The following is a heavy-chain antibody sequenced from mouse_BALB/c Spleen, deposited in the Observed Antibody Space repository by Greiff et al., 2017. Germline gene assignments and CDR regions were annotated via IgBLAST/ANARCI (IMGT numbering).Heavy chain of an antibody. CDR2: INSNGGST. CDR1: GFTFSSYY. CDR3: ARHGYGNYDAMDY. J-gene: IGHJ4*01. V-gene: IGHV5-6-2*01. D-gene: IGHD2-1*01. Sequence: DVKLVESGGGLVKLGGSLKLSCAASGFTFSSYYMSWVRQTPEKRLELVAAINSNGGSTYYPDTVKGRFTISRDISKNTLYLQMSSLKSEDTALYYCARHGYGNYDAMDYWGQGTSVTVSA.